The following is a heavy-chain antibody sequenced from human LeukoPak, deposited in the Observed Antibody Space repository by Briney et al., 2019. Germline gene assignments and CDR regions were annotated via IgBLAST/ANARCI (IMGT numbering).Heavy chain of an antibody. D-gene: IGHD3-22*01. Sequence: ALGTLRLSSAASGLTLSIYAMCWGREAPGKGVGWVAVLSYDGSNKYYADSVKGRFTISRDNSKNTLYLQMNSLRAEDTAVYYCARDRYYYDSSGYSHFDYWGQGTLVTVSS. J-gene: IGHJ4*02. CDR1: GLTLSIYA. CDR2: LSYDGSNK. V-gene: IGHV3-30-3*01. CDR3: ARDRYYYDSSGYSHFDY.